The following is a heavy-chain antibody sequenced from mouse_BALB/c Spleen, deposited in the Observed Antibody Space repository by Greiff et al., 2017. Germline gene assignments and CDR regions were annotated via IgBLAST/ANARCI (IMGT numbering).Heavy chain of an antibody. J-gene: IGHJ4*01. CDR1: GFTFSDYY. V-gene: IGHV5-4*02. Sequence: EVLLVESGGGLVKPGGSLKLSCAASGFTFSDYYMYWVRQTPEKRLEWVATISDGGSYTYYPDSVKGRFTISRDNAKNNLYLQMSSLKSEDTAMYYCARRGSYAMDYWGQGTSVTVSA. CDR2: ISDGGSYT. CDR3: ARRGSYAMDY.